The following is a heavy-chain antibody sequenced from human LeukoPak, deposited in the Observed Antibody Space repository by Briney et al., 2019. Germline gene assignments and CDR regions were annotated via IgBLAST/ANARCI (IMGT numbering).Heavy chain of an antibody. V-gene: IGHV4-34*01. CDR2: INHSGST. J-gene: IGHJ1*01. CDR1: GGSFSGYY. CDR3: AGHDSSGTYFQH. D-gene: IGHD3-22*01. Sequence: SETLSLTCAVYGGSFSGYYWSWIRQPPGKGLEWIGEINHSGSTNYNPSLRSRVTISVDTSKNQFSLKLSSVTAADTAVYYCAGHDSSGTYFQHWGQGTLVTVSS.